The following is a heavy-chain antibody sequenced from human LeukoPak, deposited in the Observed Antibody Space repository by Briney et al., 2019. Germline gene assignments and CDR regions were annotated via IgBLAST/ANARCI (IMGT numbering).Heavy chain of an antibody. CDR3: TTSYYYDSSGYYYWFDP. J-gene: IGHJ5*02. CDR1: GFTFSSYG. D-gene: IGHD3-22*01. Sequence: GGSLRLSCAASGFTFSSYGMHWVRQAPGKGLEWVAFIRYDGSNKYYADSVRGRFTISRDNSKNTLYLQMNSLRAEDTAVYYCTTSYYYDSSGYYYWFDPWGQGTLVTVSS. V-gene: IGHV3-30*02. CDR2: IRYDGSNK.